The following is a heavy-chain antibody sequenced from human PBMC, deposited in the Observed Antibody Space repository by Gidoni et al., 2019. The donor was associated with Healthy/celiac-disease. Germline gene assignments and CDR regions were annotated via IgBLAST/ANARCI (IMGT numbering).Heavy chain of an antibody. J-gene: IGHJ5*02. V-gene: IGHV3-49*03. Sequence: EVQLVESGGGLVQPGRSLRLSCTASGFPFGDYAMSWFRQAPGKGLEWVGFIRSKAYGGTTEYAASVKGRFTISRDDSKSIAYLQMNSLKTEDTAVYYCTSLRRWFGELGPWFDPWGQGTLVTVSS. D-gene: IGHD3-10*01. CDR3: TSLRRWFGELGPWFDP. CDR1: GFPFGDYA. CDR2: IRSKAYGGTT.